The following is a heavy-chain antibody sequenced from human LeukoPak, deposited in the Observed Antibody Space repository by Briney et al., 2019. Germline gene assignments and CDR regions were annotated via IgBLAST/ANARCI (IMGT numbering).Heavy chain of an antibody. D-gene: IGHD2-2*02. V-gene: IGHV1-2*02. CDR2: IDPRSGGT. J-gene: IGHJ4*02. Sequence: VASVKVSCKASGYTSTDYYMHWVRQAPGQGLEWMGWIDPRSGGTNFARKFQGRVTMTRDTSISTAYMELSRLTSDDTAVYYCTSSDYTSSDYWGQGTLVTVSS. CDR3: TSSDYTSSDY. CDR1: GYTSTDYY.